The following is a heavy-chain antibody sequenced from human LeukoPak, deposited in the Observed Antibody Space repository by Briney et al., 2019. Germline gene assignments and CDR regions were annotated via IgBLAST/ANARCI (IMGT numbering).Heavy chain of an antibody. D-gene: IGHD3-9*01. V-gene: IGHV4-39*07. CDR3: ARNGEALRYFDWGPHYYYYMDV. J-gene: IGHJ6*03. CDR2: IYYSGST. Sequence: SETLSLTCTVSGGSISSSSYYWGWIRQPPGKGLEWIGSIYYSGSTYYNPSLKSRVTISVDTSKNQFSLKLSSVTAADTAVYYCARNGEALRYFDWGPHYYYYMDVWGKGTTVTISS. CDR1: GGSISSSSYY.